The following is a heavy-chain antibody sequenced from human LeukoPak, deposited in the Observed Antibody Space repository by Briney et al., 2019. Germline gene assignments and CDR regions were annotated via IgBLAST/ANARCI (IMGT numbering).Heavy chain of an antibody. CDR2: IIPIFGTA. V-gene: IGHV1-69*05. Sequence: SVKVSCKASGGTFSSYAISWVRQAPGQGLEWMGGIIPIFGTANYAQKFQGRVTITTDESTSTAYMELSSLRSEDTAVYYCARDRGYYYGLGSYTNWGQGTLVTVSS. CDR3: ARDRGYYYGLGSYTN. J-gene: IGHJ4*02. CDR1: GGTFSSYA. D-gene: IGHD3-10*01.